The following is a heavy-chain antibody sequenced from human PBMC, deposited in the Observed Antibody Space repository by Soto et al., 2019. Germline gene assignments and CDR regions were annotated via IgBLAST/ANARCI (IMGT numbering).Heavy chain of an antibody. D-gene: IGHD6-13*01. V-gene: IGHV3-48*01. J-gene: IGHJ3*02. Sequence: EVQLVESGGGLVQPGGSLRLSCAASGFTFSSYSMNWVRQAPGMGPEWVSYIDGSSNTIYYADSVKGRFTGSRDNAKNSLYLQMNSVRAEDTAVYYCARKGYSSNWYGGDTFDIWGQGTMVTVSS. CDR2: IDGSSNTI. CDR3: ARKGYSSNWYGGDTFDI. CDR1: GFTFSSYS.